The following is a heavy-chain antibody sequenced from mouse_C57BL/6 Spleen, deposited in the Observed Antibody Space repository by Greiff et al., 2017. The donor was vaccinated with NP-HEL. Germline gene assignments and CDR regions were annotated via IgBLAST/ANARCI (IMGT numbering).Heavy chain of an antibody. CDR3: ARAYYSNYDFAY. CDR2: ISSGSSTI. Sequence: EVKLVESGGGLVKPGGSLKLSCAASGFTFSDYGMHWVRQAPEKGLEWVAYISSGSSTIYYADTVKGRFTISRDNAKNTLFLQMTSLRSEDTAMYYCARAYYSNYDFAYWGQGTLVTVSA. CDR1: GFTFSDYG. J-gene: IGHJ3*01. V-gene: IGHV5-17*01. D-gene: IGHD2-5*01.